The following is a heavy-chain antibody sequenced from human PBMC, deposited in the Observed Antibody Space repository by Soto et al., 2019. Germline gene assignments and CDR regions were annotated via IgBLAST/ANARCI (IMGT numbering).Heavy chain of an antibody. CDR2: INAGNGNT. CDR3: ARGRWELLVVYFDY. J-gene: IGHJ4*02. Sequence: QVQLVQSGAEVKKPGASVKVSCKASGYTFTSYAMHWVRQAPGQRLEWMGWINAGNGNTKYSQKFQGRVTITRDTSASTAYMELSSLGSEDTAVYYCARGRWELLVVYFDYWGQGTLVTVSS. V-gene: IGHV1-3*01. D-gene: IGHD1-26*01. CDR1: GYTFTSYA.